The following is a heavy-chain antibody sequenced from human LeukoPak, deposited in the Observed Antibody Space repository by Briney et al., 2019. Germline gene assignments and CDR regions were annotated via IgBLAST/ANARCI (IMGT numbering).Heavy chain of an antibody. V-gene: IGHV4-59*01. CDR3: ARTYNWFDP. CDR1: GGSFSGYY. CDR2: IYYSGST. Sequence: SETLSLTCAVYGGSFSGYYWSWVRQPPGKGLEWIGYIYYSGSTNYNPSLKSRVTISVDTSKNQFSLKLSSVTAADTAVYYCARTYNWFDPWGQGTLVTVSS. J-gene: IGHJ5*02.